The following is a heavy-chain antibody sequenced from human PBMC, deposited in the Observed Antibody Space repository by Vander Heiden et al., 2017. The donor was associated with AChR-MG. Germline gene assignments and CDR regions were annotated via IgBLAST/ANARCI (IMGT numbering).Heavy chain of an antibody. CDR1: GYTFTDYY. D-gene: IGHD3-16*01. J-gene: IGHJ4*02. CDR2: INPNNGGT. CDR3: ARDGALDY. V-gene: IGHV1-2*02. Sequence: QVQLVQSGAEVKKPGASVKVSCKASGYTFTDYYMHWVRQAPGQGLEWMGWINPNNGGTNYAQKFQGRVTMTRDTSISTAYMDLSSLTSDDTAVYYCARDGALDYWGQGTLVTVSS.